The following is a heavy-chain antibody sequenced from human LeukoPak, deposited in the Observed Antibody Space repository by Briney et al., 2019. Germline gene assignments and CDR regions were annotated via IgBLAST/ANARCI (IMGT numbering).Heavy chain of an antibody. CDR1: GGSISSSSYY. J-gene: IGHJ4*02. V-gene: IGHV4-39*01. CDR3: AGQEVYSHYYFDY. Sequence: SETLSLTCTVSGGSISSSSYYWGWIRQPPGKGLEWIGSIYYSGSTYYNPSLKSRVTISVDTSKNQFSLKLSSVTAADTAVYYCAGQEVYSHYYFDYWGQGTLVTVSS. D-gene: IGHD2-21*01. CDR2: IYYSGST.